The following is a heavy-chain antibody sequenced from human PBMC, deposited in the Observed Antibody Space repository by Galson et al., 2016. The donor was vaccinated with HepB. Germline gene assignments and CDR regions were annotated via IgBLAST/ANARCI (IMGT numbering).Heavy chain of an antibody. CDR3: ARDFQF. J-gene: IGHJ1*01. CDR1: GGSISYYY. V-gene: IGHV4-59*01. Sequence: ETLSLTCTVSGGSISYYYWSWIRQPPGKGLEWIGYIYYSGSTNYNPSLKSRVAISVDTSKNQFSLELSSVTAADTAVYYCARDFQFWGQGTLVTVSS. CDR2: IYYSGST.